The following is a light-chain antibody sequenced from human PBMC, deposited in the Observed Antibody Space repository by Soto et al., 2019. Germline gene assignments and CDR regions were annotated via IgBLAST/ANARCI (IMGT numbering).Light chain of an antibody. CDR1: DIRSKT. V-gene: IGLV3-9*01. J-gene: IGLJ2*01. CDR3: QVWDSSTVV. Sequence: SSELTQPLSVSVALGQTARITCGGNDIRSKTVHWYQQKPGQAPVLVISRDNNRPSGSPERFSGSNSGNTATLTISRAQVGDEADYYCQVWDSSTVVFGGGTKVTVL. CDR2: RDN.